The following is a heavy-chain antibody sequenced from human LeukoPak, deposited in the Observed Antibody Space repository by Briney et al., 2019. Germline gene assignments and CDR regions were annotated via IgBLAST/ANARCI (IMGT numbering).Heavy chain of an antibody. CDR1: GFTFSSYG. Sequence: PGRSLRLSCAASGFTFSSYGMHWVRQAPGKGLEWVAVIWYDGSNKYYADSVKGRFTISRDNSKNTLYLQMNSLRAEDTAVYYCAREWFDTNLDYWGQGTLVTVSS. J-gene: IGHJ4*02. CDR2: IWYDGSNK. CDR3: AREWFDTNLDY. V-gene: IGHV3-33*01. D-gene: IGHD3-10*01.